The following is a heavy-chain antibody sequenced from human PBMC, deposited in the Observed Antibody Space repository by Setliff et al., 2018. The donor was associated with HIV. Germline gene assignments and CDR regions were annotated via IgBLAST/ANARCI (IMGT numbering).Heavy chain of an antibody. CDR1: GYTFTAYY. J-gene: IGHJ4*02. CDR3: ARGTEFWSGSSNFDY. CDR2: INPNSGGT. D-gene: IGHD3-3*01. Sequence: GASVKVSCKAYGYTFTAYYIHWVRQAPGQGLEWMGWINPNSGGTKYAQKFRGRVTMTRDTSSNTAHMYLSSLRSDDTAIYLCARGTEFWSGSSNFDYWGQGTQVTVSS. V-gene: IGHV1-2*02.